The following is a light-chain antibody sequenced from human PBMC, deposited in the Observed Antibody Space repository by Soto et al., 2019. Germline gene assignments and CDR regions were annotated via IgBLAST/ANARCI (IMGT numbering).Light chain of an antibody. Sequence: EIVLTQSPATLSLSPGDGATLSCRASQSISSYLVWYRQKPGQAPRLLIYDASNRATGIPARFSGSGSGTDFTLTISSLEPEDFAVYYCQQRSYWPWTFGRGTNLEIK. J-gene: IGKJ1*01. CDR1: QSISSY. V-gene: IGKV3-11*01. CDR2: DAS. CDR3: QQRSYWPWT.